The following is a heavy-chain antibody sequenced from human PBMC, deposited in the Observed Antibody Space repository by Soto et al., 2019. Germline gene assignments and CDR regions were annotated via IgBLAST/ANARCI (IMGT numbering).Heavy chain of an antibody. CDR2: IYYSGST. CDR1: CGTIISYY. D-gene: IGHD3-10*01. CDR3: ARVSRWFGTSRVFDI. V-gene: IGHV4-59*01. Sequence: SETHLHPNTVSCGTIISYYCSCIRQPPGKGLEWIGYIYYSGSTNYNPSLKSRVTISVDTSKNQFSLKLSSVTAADTAVYYCARVSRWFGTSRVFDIWGQGTMVTVSS. J-gene: IGHJ3*02.